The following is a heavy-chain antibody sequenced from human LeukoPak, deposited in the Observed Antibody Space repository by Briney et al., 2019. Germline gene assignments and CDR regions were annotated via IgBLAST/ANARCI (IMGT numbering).Heavy chain of an antibody. CDR3: ARAASGDRYSGYAKDRYYFDR. Sequence: PSETLSLTCTVSGGSISVDSWTWIRQPPGKGLDWIGSIFDIGSITYNPSLRSRLTISVETSKNLISLKLSSVTAADTAVYFCARAASGDRYSGYAKDRYYFDRWGQGTLVTVSS. D-gene: IGHD5-12*01. J-gene: IGHJ4*02. V-gene: IGHV4-59*01. CDR2: IFDIGSI. CDR1: GGSISVDS.